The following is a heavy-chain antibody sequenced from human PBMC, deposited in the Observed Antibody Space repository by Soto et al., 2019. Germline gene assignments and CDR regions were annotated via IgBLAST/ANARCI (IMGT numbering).Heavy chain of an antibody. Sequence: GGSLRLSCAASGFTFSSYGMHWVRQAPGKGLEWVAVIWYDGSNKYYADSVKGRFTTSRDNSKNTLYLQMNSLRAEDTAVYYCASAITMVRGPFDYWGQGTLVTVSS. CDR1: GFTFSSYG. J-gene: IGHJ4*02. CDR2: IWYDGSNK. V-gene: IGHV3-33*01. CDR3: ASAITMVRGPFDY. D-gene: IGHD3-10*01.